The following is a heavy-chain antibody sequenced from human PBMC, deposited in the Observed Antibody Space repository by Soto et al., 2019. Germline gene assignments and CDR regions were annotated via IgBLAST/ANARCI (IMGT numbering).Heavy chain of an antibody. Sequence: SETLSLTCTVSGGSISSGGYYRSWIRQHPGKGLEWIGYIYYSGSTYYNPSLKSRVTISVDTSKNQFSLKLSSVTAADTAVYYCARDRVLTTVTTLYGMDVWGQGTTVTVS. CDR2: IYYSGST. D-gene: IGHD4-17*01. CDR1: GGSISSGGYY. J-gene: IGHJ6*02. CDR3: ARDRVLTTVTTLYGMDV. V-gene: IGHV4-31*03.